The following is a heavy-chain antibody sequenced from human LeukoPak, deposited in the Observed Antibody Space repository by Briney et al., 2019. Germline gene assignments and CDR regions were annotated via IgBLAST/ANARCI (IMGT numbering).Heavy chain of an antibody. CDR2: INHSGST. CDR3: ARWEDYYGSGSYPVYFDY. Sequence: PSETLSLTCAAYGGSFSGYYWSWIRQPPGKGLEWIGEINHSGSTNYNPSLKSRVTISVDTSKNQFSLKLSSVTAADTAVYYCARWEDYYGSGSYPVYFDYWGQGTLVTVSS. D-gene: IGHD3-10*01. CDR1: GGSFSGYY. J-gene: IGHJ4*02. V-gene: IGHV4-34*01.